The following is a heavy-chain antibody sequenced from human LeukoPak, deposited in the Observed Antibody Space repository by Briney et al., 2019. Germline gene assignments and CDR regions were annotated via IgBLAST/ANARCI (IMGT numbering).Heavy chain of an antibody. J-gene: IGHJ4*02. CDR1: GFSLSTFW. D-gene: IGHD1-26*01. V-gene: IGHV3-74*01. Sequence: TGGSLRLSCAASGFSLSTFWMHWVRQAPGKGLVWVSRIDYDGSTTTYADSVKGRFTISRDNAKNTLYLQMNSLRAEDTAVYYCAKGSVVGATTVGFFDYWGQGTLVTVSS. CDR2: IDYDGSTT. CDR3: AKGSVVGATTVGFFDY.